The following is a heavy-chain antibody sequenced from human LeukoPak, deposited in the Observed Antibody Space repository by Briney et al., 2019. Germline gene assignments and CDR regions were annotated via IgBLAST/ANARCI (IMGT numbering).Heavy chain of an antibody. V-gene: IGHV4-4*07. CDR3: ARYPQGYDSSGFGFDY. CDR1: GGSINNYY. CDR2: ISPSGTT. D-gene: IGHD3-22*01. J-gene: IGHJ4*02. Sequence: PSETLSLTCTVSGGSINNYYWSWIRQPAGKGLEWIGRISPSGTTNYNPSLKSRVTMSLDTSTNQFSLKLSSVIAADTAVNYCARYPQGYDSSGFGFDYWGQGTLVTVSS.